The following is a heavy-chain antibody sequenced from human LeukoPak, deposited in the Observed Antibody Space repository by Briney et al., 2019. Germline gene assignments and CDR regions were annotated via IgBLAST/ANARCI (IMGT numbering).Heavy chain of an antibody. J-gene: IGHJ4*02. CDR3: AREYCSSTTCQFDS. CDR1: GGSISGFY. CDR2: IYYSWST. Sequence: SETLSLTCSVSGGSISGFYWSWIRQPPGKGLEWIGYIYYSWSTDYNPSLKSRVTMSLDTSKNQFSLKLSSVTAADTAVYYCAREYCSSTTCQFDSWGQGTLVTVSS. D-gene: IGHD2-2*01. V-gene: IGHV4-59*01.